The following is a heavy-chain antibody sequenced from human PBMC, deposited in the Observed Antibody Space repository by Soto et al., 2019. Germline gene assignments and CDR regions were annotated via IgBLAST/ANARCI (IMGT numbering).Heavy chain of an antibody. V-gene: IGHV1-69*13. CDR1: GGTFSNYA. Sequence: GASVKVSCKASGGTFSNYAITCVRQAPGQGLEWLGRIIPIFGTRDYAQKFQGRVTITADDSTTTAYMELSSLRSDDTAVYYCAKDGGREGYFGNWFDPWGQGTLVTVSS. J-gene: IGHJ5*02. D-gene: IGHD2-15*01. CDR2: IIPIFGTR. CDR3: AKDGGREGYFGNWFDP.